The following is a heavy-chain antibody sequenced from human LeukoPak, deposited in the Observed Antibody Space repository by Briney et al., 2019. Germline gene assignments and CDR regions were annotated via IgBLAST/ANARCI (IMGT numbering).Heavy chain of an antibody. Sequence: GGSLRLSCVASGFTFSSYEMNWVRQAPGKGLEWVSGISWNSGSIGYADSVKGRFTISRDNAKNSLYLQMNSLRGEDMALYYCAKGLVGSSIADFFDYWGQGILVTVSS. CDR1: GFTFSSYE. D-gene: IGHD6-6*01. CDR2: ISWNSGSI. V-gene: IGHV3-9*03. J-gene: IGHJ4*02. CDR3: AKGLVGSSIADFFDY.